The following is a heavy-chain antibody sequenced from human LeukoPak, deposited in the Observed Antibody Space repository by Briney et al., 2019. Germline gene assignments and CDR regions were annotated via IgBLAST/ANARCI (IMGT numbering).Heavy chain of an antibody. Sequence: SGGSLRLSCAASGFTFSSYGMHWVRQAPGKGLEWVAFIRYDGRNRYYADSVKGRFTISRDNSKNTLYVQMTSLRAEDTAVYYCANGATAYSACALHIGDYWGRGTLVTVSS. D-gene: IGHD4-11*01. CDR2: IRYDGRNR. CDR3: ANGATAYSACALHIGDY. J-gene: IGHJ4*02. V-gene: IGHV3-30*02. CDR1: GFTFSSYG.